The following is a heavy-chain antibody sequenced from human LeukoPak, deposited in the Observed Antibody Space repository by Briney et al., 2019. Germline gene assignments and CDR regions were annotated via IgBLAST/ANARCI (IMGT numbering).Heavy chain of an antibody. D-gene: IGHD3/OR15-3a*01. V-gene: IGHV4-39*01. J-gene: IGHJ4*02. Sequence: SSETLSLTCTVSGVSISSSNSYWGWIRQPPGKGLEWVGSIYYSGNTYYNASLKSQVSISIDTSKNQFSLKLTSVTATDTAVYYCARQTGSGLFILPGGQGTLVTVSS. CDR2: IYYSGNT. CDR3: ARQTGSGLFILP. CDR1: GVSISSSNSY.